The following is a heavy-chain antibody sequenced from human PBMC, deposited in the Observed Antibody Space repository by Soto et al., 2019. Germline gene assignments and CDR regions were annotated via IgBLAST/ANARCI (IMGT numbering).Heavy chain of an antibody. D-gene: IGHD1-26*01. Sequence: SETLSLTCTVSGGSISSYYWSWIRQPPGKGLEWIGYIYYSGSTNYNPSLKSRVTISVDTSKNQFSLKLSSVTAADTAVYYCARHRSRRPSAIDNDVWDKGTTVTVSS. CDR3: ARHRSRRPSAIDNDV. CDR2: IYYSGST. CDR1: GGSISSYY. V-gene: IGHV4-59*08. J-gene: IGHJ6*03.